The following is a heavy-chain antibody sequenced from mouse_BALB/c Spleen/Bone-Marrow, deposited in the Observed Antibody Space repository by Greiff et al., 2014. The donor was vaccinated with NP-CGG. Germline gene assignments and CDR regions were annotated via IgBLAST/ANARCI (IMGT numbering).Heavy chain of an antibody. CDR2: ISYDGSN. Sequence: EVQRVESGPGLVKPSQSLSLTCSVTGYSITSGYYWNWIRQFPGNKLEWMGYISYDGSNNYNPSLENRISITRDTSKNQFFLKLNSVTTEDTATYYCARAGYGNFYAMDYWGQETSVTVSS. CDR3: ARAGYGNFYAMDY. CDR1: GYSITSGYY. J-gene: IGHJ4*01. V-gene: IGHV3-6*02. D-gene: IGHD2-10*02.